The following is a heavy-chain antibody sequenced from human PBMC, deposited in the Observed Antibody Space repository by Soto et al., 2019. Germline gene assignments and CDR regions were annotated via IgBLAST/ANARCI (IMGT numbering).Heavy chain of an antibody. CDR1: GRSISSSSYY. Sequence: QLQLQESGPGLVKPSETLSLTCTVSGRSISSSSYYWGWIRQPPGKGLEWIGSIYYSGRTYYNPSLMRRVTISVDTSKNQSSLKLSSVTAADTAVYYCVRGQLGLRYFDWLSANWFDPWGQGTLVTVSA. D-gene: IGHD3-9*01. J-gene: IGHJ5*02. CDR3: VRGQLGLRYFDWLSANWFDP. CDR2: IYYSGRT. V-gene: IGHV4-39*01.